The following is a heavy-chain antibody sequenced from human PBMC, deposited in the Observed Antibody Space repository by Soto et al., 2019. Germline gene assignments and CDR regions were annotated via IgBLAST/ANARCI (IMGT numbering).Heavy chain of an antibody. CDR3: AIFLYYGDRVDYSHY. Sequence: EVQLLESGGGLVQPGGSLRLSCAASGFTFSSYAMSWVRQAPGKGLEWVSAISGSGGSTYYADSVKGRFTISRDNSKNTLYLQMNSLRAEDTAVYYCAIFLYYGDRVDYSHYWGQGTLVTVSS. J-gene: IGHJ4*02. CDR2: ISGSGGST. CDR1: GFTFSSYA. V-gene: IGHV3-23*01. D-gene: IGHD4-17*01.